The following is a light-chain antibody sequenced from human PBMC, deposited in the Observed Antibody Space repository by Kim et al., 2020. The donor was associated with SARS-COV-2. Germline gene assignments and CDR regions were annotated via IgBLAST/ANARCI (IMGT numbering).Light chain of an antibody. Sequence: DIQMTQSPSSLSASVGDRITITCRASQSISGYLNWYRQKPGRAPKLLIYAASSLQSGVPSRFSGSGSGADFTLTISNLQAEDFATYLCQQSYSTPLTFGGGTTVDIK. CDR2: AAS. CDR1: QSISGY. CDR3: QQSYSTPLT. V-gene: IGKV1-39*01. J-gene: IGKJ4*01.